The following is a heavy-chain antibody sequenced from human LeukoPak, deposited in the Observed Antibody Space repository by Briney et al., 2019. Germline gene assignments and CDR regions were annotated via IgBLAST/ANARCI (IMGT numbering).Heavy chain of an antibody. D-gene: IGHD1-14*01. Sequence: PSETLSLTCTVSGGSISSGGYYWSWIRQHPGKGLEWIGYIYYSGSTYYNPSLKSRVTISVDTSKNQFSLKLCSVTAADTAVYYCARDPGPDSGYYYGMDVWGQGTTVTVSS. V-gene: IGHV4-31*03. CDR1: GGSISSGGYY. CDR3: ARDPGPDSGYYYGMDV. CDR2: IYYSGST. J-gene: IGHJ6*02.